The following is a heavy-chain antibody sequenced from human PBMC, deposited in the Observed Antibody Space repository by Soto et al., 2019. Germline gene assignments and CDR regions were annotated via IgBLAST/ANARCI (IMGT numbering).Heavy chain of an antibody. CDR3: ARDFNDSSGYYYVWFDY. Sequence: ASVKVSCKASGYTFTSYGISWVRQAPGQGLEWMGWISAYNGNTNYAQKLQGRVTMTTDTSTSTAYMELRSLRSDDTAVYYCARDFNDSSGYYYVWFDYWGQGTLVTVSS. D-gene: IGHD3-22*01. CDR1: GYTFTSYG. CDR2: ISAYNGNT. J-gene: IGHJ4*02. V-gene: IGHV1-18*04.